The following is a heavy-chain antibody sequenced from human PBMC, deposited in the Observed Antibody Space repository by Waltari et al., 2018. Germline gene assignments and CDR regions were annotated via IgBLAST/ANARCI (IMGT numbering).Heavy chain of an antibody. CDR1: GFTFSSYG. V-gene: IGHV3-33*01. Sequence: QVQLVESGGGVVQPGRSLRLSCAASGFTFSSYGMHWVRQAPGKGLEWVAVMWYDGNNKYYADSLKGRFTISRDNSKNMLYLQMNSLRAEDTAVYYCARALYSSSWYYYYYGMDVWGQGTTVTVSS. CDR2: MWYDGNNK. CDR3: ARALYSSSWYYYYYGMDV. D-gene: IGHD6-13*01. J-gene: IGHJ6*02.